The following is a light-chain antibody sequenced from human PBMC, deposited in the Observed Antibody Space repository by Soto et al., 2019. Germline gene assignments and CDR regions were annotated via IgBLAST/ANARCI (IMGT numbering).Light chain of an antibody. CDR2: ASS. CDR3: QQSYNAPFN. Sequence: DIQMTQSPSSLSASVGDRVTITCRASQSISSSLNWYQQKPGKAPKLLIYASSTLQGGGPSRFSGSGSGTDFTLTISSLQPEDFATYYCQQSYNAPFNFGPGNKVDVK. CDR1: QSISSS. V-gene: IGKV1-39*01. J-gene: IGKJ3*01.